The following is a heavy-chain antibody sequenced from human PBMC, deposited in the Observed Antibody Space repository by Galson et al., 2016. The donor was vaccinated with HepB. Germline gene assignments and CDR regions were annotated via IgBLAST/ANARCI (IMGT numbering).Heavy chain of an antibody. J-gene: IGHJ4*02. CDR1: GFSFSSYA. Sequence: SLRLSCAASGFSFSSYALNWVRQPPGKGLEWVSGIAGSGDSTYYADSVKGRFTISRDNSENTLYLQMNSLRAEDTAVYYCAKAGWGLVGATENDSWGQGNLVAVSS. CDR3: AKAGWGLVGATENDS. D-gene: IGHD1-26*01. CDR2: IAGSGDST. V-gene: IGHV3-23*01.